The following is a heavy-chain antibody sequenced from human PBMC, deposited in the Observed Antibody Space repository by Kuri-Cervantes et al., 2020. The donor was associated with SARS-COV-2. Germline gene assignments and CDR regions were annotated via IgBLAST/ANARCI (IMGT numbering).Heavy chain of an antibody. CDR1: GGSFSGYK. V-gene: IGHV4-34*01. D-gene: IGHD1-26*01. Sequence: ESLKISCAVYGGSFSGYKWNWIRQSPGKGLEWIGEINHSGSTNYNPSLKSRVTISVDTSKNQFSLKLSSVTAADTAVYFCARVLVGAKIGYYYMDVWGKGTTVTVSS. CDR2: INHSGST. J-gene: IGHJ6*03. CDR3: ARVLVGAKIGYYYMDV.